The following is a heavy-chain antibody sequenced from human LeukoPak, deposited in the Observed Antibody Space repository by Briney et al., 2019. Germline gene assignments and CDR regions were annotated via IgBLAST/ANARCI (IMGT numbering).Heavy chain of an antibody. D-gene: IGHD3-10*01. CDR3: ARTNYYGSGSYYPDL. CDR1: GASMRTYY. V-gene: IGHV4-59*08. CDR2: IYHSGSA. J-gene: IGHJ5*02. Sequence: SETLSLTCTVSGASMRTYYWSWIRQPPGKGLEWIGFIYHSGSADYNPSLKSRGTISVDTSKNQFSLKLSSVTAADTAVYYCARTNYYGSGSYYPDLWGQGTLVTVSS.